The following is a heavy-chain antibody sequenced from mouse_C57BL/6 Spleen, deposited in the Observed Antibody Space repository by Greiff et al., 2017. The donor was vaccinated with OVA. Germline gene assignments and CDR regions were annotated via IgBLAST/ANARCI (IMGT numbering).Heavy chain of an antibody. J-gene: IGHJ4*01. Sequence: QVQLKESGPELVKPGASVKISCKASGYSFTSYYIHWVKQRPGQGLEWIGWIYPGSGNNKDNEKFKGKATLTADTSSSTAYMQLSGLTSEDSAVYYCARLLYAMDYWGQGTSVTVSS. D-gene: IGHD1-1*01. CDR2: IYPGSGNN. CDR1: GYSFTSYY. CDR3: ARLLYAMDY. V-gene: IGHV1-66*01.